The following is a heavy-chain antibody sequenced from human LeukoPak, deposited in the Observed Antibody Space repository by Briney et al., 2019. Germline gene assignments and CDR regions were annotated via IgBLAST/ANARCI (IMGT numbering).Heavy chain of an antibody. CDR2: IYSGGST. CDR1: GFTFSSNY. D-gene: IGHD3-10*01. CDR3: ARDLYGSGSYNNWFDP. J-gene: IGHJ5*02. V-gene: IGHV3-66*01. Sequence: GGSLRLSCAASGFTFSSNYMSWVRQAPGKGLEWVSVIYSGGSTYYADSVKGRFTISRDNSKNTLYLQMNSLRAEDTAVYYCARDLYGSGSYNNWFDPWGQGTLVTVSS.